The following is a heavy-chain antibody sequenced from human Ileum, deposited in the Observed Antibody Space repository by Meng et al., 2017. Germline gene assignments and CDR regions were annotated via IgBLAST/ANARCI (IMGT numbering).Heavy chain of an antibody. V-gene: IGHV4-4*02. CDR1: GGSISTSDW. CDR3: AREWSGSYRHFDY. Sequence: HVQLQGSGPGLLKPAGTLSLTCAVSGGSISTSDWWSWVRQPPGKGLEWIGEIHHSGSTNYNPSLKSRVTISVDKSKNQFSLKLNSVTAADTAVYYCAREWSGSYRHFDYWGQGTLVTVSS. J-gene: IGHJ4*02. CDR2: IHHSGST. D-gene: IGHD1-26*01.